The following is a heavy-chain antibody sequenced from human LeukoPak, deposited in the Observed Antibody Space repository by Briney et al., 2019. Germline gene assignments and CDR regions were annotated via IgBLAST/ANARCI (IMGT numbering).Heavy chain of an antibody. J-gene: IGHJ4*02. CDR2: ISDNGGST. D-gene: IGHD3-10*02. V-gene: IGHV3-23*01. Sequence: PGGSLRLSCVDPGVTFSSNNMSWVRQVPGKGLEWVSGISDNGGSTYYADSVKGRFTISRDNSKNTLYLQMNSLRVEDTAIYYCASRQGLGWHYVNWGQGTLVTVSS. CDR1: GVTFSSNN. CDR3: ASRQGLGWHYVN.